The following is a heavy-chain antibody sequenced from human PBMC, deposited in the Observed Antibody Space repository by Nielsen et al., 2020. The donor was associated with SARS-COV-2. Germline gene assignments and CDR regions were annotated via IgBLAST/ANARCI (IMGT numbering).Heavy chain of an antibody. V-gene: IGHV4-39*01. D-gene: IGHD3-16*01. CDR3: ARIAPPKGLGFDY. J-gene: IGHJ4*02. CDR2: IHYSGST. Sequence: SETLSLTCTVSGGSISSSYYWGWIRQAPGKGLDWIGAIHYSGSTYYNPSLKSRVTISVDTSKNQFSLRLNSVTAADTAVYYCARIAPPKGLGFDYWGQGTQVTVSS. CDR1: GGSISSSYY.